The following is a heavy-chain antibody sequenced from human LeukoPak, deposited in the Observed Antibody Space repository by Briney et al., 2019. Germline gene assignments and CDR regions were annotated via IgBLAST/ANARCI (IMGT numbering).Heavy chain of an antibody. J-gene: IGHJ4*02. CDR1: GYTFTTYD. Sequence: ASVKVSCKASGYTFTTYDINWVRHATGQGLEWMGWMNPNSGNTGYAQKFQGRVTMTRNTSMRTAYMELSSLRSEDTAVYYCARANYYGSGKKDLDYWGQGTLVTVSS. V-gene: IGHV1-8*01. D-gene: IGHD3-10*01. CDR2: MNPNSGNT. CDR3: ARANYYGSGKKDLDY.